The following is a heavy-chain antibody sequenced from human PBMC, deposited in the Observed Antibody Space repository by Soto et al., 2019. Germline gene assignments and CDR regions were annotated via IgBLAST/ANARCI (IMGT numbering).Heavy chain of an antibody. CDR2: IYYTGST. Sequence: TLSLTCTVSGGSISSYYWSWIRQPPGKGLEWIGYIYYTGSTNYNPSLKSRVTISVDTSKNQFSLSLTSVTAADTAVYYCARHSGGYNGFDFSYWGQGALVTVSS. D-gene: IGHD5-12*01. J-gene: IGHJ4*02. CDR3: ARHSGGYNGFDFSY. CDR1: GGSISSYY. V-gene: IGHV4-59*08.